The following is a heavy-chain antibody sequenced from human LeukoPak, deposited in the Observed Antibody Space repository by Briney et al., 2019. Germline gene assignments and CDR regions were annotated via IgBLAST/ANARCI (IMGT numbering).Heavy chain of an antibody. D-gene: IGHD5-18*01. V-gene: IGHV1-8*01. J-gene: IGHJ4*02. CDR2: MNPNSGNT. Sequence: ASVKVSCKASGYTFTSYDINWVRQAAGQGLEWMGWMNPNSGNTGYAQKFQGRVTMTRNTSISTAYMELSSLRSEDTAVYYCARDLNSYGIDLDYWGQGTLVTVSS. CDR1: GYTFTSYD. CDR3: ARDLNSYGIDLDY.